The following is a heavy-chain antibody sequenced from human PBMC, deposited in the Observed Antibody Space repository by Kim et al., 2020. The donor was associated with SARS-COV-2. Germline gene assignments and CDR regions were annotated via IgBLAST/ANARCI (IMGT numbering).Heavy chain of an antibody. CDR3: AKSQLPLNYYYGMDV. D-gene: IGHD2-2*01. Sequence: GGSLRLSCAASGFRFNTYGMHWVRQAPGKGLEWVSLIWYDGTHEYYTDSVKGRFTISRDNSKNTLYLQMNSLRAEDTAVYYCAKSQLPLNYYYGMDVWGQRTTVT. V-gene: IGHV3-33*06. CDR2: IWYDGTHE. J-gene: IGHJ6*02. CDR1: GFRFNTYG.